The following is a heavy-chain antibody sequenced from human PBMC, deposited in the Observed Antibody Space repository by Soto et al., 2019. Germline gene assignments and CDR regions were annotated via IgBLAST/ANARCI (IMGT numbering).Heavy chain of an antibody. Sequence: GASVKVSCKVSGYTLTELSMHWVRQAPGKGLEWMGGFDPEDGETIYAQKFQGRVTMTEDTSTDTAYMELSSLRSEDTAVYYCATYYSSLRVPLYYYYGMDVWGQGTTVTVSS. D-gene: IGHD6-13*01. J-gene: IGHJ6*02. V-gene: IGHV1-24*01. CDR1: GYTLTELS. CDR3: ATYYSSLRVPLYYYYGMDV. CDR2: FDPEDGET.